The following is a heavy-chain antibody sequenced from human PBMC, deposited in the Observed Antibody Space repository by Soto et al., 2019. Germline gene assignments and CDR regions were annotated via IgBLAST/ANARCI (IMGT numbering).Heavy chain of an antibody. CDR3: ARRSSGYVVDWYFDL. CDR2: IIPIFGTA. D-gene: IGHD3-22*01. V-gene: IGHV1-69*01. Sequence: QVQLVQSGAEVKKPGSSVKVSCKASGGTFSSYAISWVRQAPGQGLEWMGGIIPIFGTANHAQKFQGRVTITADESTSTAYMELSRLRSEDTAVYYCARRSSGYVVDWYFDLWGRGTLVTVSS. J-gene: IGHJ2*01. CDR1: GGTFSSYA.